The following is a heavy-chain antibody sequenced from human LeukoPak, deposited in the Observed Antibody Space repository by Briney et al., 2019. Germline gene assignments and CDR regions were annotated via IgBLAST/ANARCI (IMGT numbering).Heavy chain of an antibody. CDR2: ISGSGGGT. CDR3: AKVDGGSYLLDLLDY. D-gene: IGHD1-26*01. CDR1: GFTFSSYA. J-gene: IGHJ4*02. V-gene: IGHV3-23*01. Sequence: PGGSLRLSCAASGFTFSSYAMSWVRQAPGKGLEWVSAISGSGGGTYYADSVKGRFTISRDNSKNTLYLQMNSLRAEDTAVYYCAKVDGGSYLLDLLDYWGQGTLVTVSS.